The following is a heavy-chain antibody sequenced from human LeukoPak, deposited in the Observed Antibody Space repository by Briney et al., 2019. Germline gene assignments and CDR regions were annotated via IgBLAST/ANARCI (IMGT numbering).Heavy chain of an antibody. V-gene: IGHV3-23*01. CDR2: ISGSGGST. CDR1: GFTFSSYA. J-gene: IGHJ4*02. Sequence: GGSLSLSCAASGFTFSSYAMRWVRQAPARGLEWVSTISGSGGSTYYADSVKGRFTISRDYSKNTLYLQMNSLRAEDTAIYYCAKAGSYSPFDYWGQGTLVTVSS. D-gene: IGHD1-26*01. CDR3: AKAGSYSPFDY.